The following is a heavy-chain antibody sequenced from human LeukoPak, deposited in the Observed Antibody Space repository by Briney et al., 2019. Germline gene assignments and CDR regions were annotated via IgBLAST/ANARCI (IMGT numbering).Heavy chain of an antibody. CDR1: GGFISSHY. CDR3: ARIVAGKFY. Sequence: SETLSLTCGVSGGFISSHYWSWIRQSAGKGLEWIAHIYTTGTTIYNPSLTSRVTMSIDTSKNQFSLRLSSVTAADTAVYYCARIVAGKFYWGQGTRVTVSS. V-gene: IGHV4-4*07. D-gene: IGHD6-19*01. CDR2: IYTTGTT. J-gene: IGHJ4*02.